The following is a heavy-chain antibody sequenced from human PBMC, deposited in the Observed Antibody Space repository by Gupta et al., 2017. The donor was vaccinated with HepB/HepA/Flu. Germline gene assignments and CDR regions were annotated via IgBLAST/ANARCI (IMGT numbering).Heavy chain of an antibody. Sequence: QVQLVESGGGVVQPGRSLRLSCAASGFPLSGYAMYWVRQAPGKGLEWVAVISYDGGNKYYADPVKGRFTIPRDNSKNTLYLQMNSLKAEDTAVYYCARTVADTKVYYYGMDVWGQGTTVTVSS. V-gene: IGHV3-30-3*01. D-gene: IGHD6-19*01. CDR2: ISYDGGNK. J-gene: IGHJ6*02. CDR3: ARTVADTKVYYYGMDV. CDR1: GFPLSGYA.